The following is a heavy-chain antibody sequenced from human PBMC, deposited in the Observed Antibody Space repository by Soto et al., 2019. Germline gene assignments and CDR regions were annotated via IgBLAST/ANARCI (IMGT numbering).Heavy chain of an antibody. J-gene: IGHJ5*02. CDR2: IYYSGST. CDR1: GGSLSRGGYY. CDR3: ARGYYYDSSGPESFWFDP. V-gene: IGHV4-31*03. Sequence: TSETLSLTCTVSGGSLSRGGYYWSWIRQHPGKGLEWIGYIYYSGSTYYNPSLKSRVTISVDTSKNQFSLKLSSVTAADTAVYYCARGYYYDSSGPESFWFDPWGQGTLVTVSS. D-gene: IGHD3-22*01.